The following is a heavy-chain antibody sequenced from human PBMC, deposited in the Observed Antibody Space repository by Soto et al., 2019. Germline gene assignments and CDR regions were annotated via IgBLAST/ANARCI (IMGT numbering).Heavy chain of an antibody. CDR1: GFTFSSYW. CDR2: INSDGSST. Sequence: PGGSLRLSCAASGFTFSSYWMHWVRQAPGKGLVWVSRINSDGSSTSYADSVKGRFTISRDNAKNTLYLQMNSLRAEDTAVYYCARSTPYYGSGSYCKKWGQGTLVTVSS. CDR3: ARSTPYYGSGSYCKK. D-gene: IGHD3-10*01. V-gene: IGHV3-74*01. J-gene: IGHJ4*02.